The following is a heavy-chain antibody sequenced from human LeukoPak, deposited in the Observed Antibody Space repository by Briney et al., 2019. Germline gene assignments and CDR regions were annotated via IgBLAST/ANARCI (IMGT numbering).Heavy chain of an antibody. CDR1: GFTFSSYS. Sequence: GGSLRLSCAASGFTFSSYSMNWVRQAPGKGLEWVSSISSSGSYIYYADSVKGRFTISRDNAKKSLYLQMNRLRAEDTAVYYCATGIRGVMSHFDYWGQGTLVTVSS. CDR3: ATGIRGVMSHFDY. CDR2: ISSSGSYI. J-gene: IGHJ4*02. D-gene: IGHD3-10*01. V-gene: IGHV3-21*01.